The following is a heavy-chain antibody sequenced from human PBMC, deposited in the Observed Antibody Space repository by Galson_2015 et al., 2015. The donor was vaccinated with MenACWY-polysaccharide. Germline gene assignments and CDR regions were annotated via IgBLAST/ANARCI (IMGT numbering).Heavy chain of an antibody. D-gene: IGHD5-18*01. CDR3: ARDARHSYGYGYYYYYGMGV. Sequence: SLRLSCAASGFTFSDYYMSWIRQAPGKGLEWVSYISSSGSTIYYADSVKGRFTISRDNAKNSLYLQMNSLRAEDTAVYYCARDARHSYGYGYYYYYGMGVWGQGTTVTVSS. CDR2: ISSSGSTI. CDR1: GFTFSDYY. J-gene: IGHJ6*02. V-gene: IGHV3-11*01.